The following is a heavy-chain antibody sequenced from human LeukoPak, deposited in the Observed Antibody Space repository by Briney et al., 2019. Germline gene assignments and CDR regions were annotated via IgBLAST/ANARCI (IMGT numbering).Heavy chain of an antibody. CDR3: ARGRNIAARWNYYYIDV. J-gene: IGHJ6*03. D-gene: IGHD6-6*01. Sequence: ASVKVSCKASGYTFTSYDINWMRQATGQGLEWMGWMNPNSGNTGYAQKFQGRVTITRNTSISTAYMELSSLRSEDTAVYYCARGRNIAARWNYYYIDVWGKGTTVTVSS. CDR2: MNPNSGNT. CDR1: GYTFTSYD. V-gene: IGHV1-8*03.